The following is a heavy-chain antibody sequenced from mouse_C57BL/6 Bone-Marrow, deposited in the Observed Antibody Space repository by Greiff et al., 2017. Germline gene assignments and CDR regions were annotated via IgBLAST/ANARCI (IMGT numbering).Heavy chain of an antibody. CDR3: ARYDYYAMDY. Sequence: QVQLQQPGAELVKPGASVKLSCKASGYTFTSYWMHWVKQRPGRGLEWIGRIDPNSGGTKYNEKFKSKATLTVDKPSSTAYMQLSILTSEDSAVYYCARYDYYAMDYWGQGTSVTVSS. J-gene: IGHJ4*01. V-gene: IGHV1-72*01. CDR2: IDPNSGGT. CDR1: GYTFTSYW.